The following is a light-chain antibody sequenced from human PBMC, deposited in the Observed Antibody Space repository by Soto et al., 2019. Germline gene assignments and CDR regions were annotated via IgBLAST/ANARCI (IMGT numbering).Light chain of an antibody. CDR2: EVS. V-gene: IGLV2-14*01. CDR1: SSDVGGYKY. CDR3: SSYTSSSPPYV. Sequence: QSALTQPASVSGSPGQSITISCNGTSSDVGGYKYVSWYQQHPGKAPKLMIYEVSNRPSGVSNRFSGSKSGNTASLTISGLQAEDEADYYCSSYTSSSPPYVFGTGTKVTVL. J-gene: IGLJ1*01.